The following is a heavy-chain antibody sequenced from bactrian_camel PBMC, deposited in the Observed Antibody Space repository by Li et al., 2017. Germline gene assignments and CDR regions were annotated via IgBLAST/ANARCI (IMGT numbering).Heavy chain of an antibody. J-gene: IGHJ4*01. CDR1: GFTSGFTFDDSD. V-gene: IGHV3S63*01. CDR2: LTRSDNST. Sequence: HVQLVESGGGSVQTGGSLTLSCTASGFTSGFTFDDSDMGWYRQAPGNDCELVSLTRSDNSTLYAASVEGRFTISRDNVKNTVILQMSDLRPEDAAVYYCAATTPCLEPPDRKRMFEEGWYKYRGRGTQVTVS. D-gene: IGHD5*01. CDR3: AATTPCLEPPDRKRMFEEGWYKY.